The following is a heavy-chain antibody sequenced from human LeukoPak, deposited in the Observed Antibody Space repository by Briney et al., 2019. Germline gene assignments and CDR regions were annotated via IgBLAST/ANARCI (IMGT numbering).Heavy chain of an antibody. CDR2: INQDGSEK. Sequence: GGSLRLSCAASGFTFSSYWMIWVRQAPGKGLEWVANINQDGSEKYYVDSVKGRFTISRDNAKNSVYLQMNSLRAEDTAVYYCARAGYYDFWSGWDYYYMDVWGKGTTVTVSS. V-gene: IGHV3-7*01. CDR1: GFTFSSYW. CDR3: ARAGYYDFWSGWDYYYMDV. J-gene: IGHJ6*03. D-gene: IGHD3-3*01.